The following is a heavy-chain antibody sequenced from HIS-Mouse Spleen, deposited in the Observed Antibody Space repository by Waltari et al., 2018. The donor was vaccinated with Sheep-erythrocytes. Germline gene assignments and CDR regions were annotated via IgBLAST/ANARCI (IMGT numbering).Heavy chain of an antibody. D-gene: IGHD1-1*01. CDR2: ISYDGSNK. Sequence: VQLVESGGGWVQPGRSLRLSCAASVFTFSSYGMHCARQAPGKGLEWVAVISYDGSNKYYADSVKGRFTISRDNSKNTLYLQMNSLRAEDTAVYYCAKVRTVNYWYFDLWGRGTLVTVSS. CDR3: AKVRTVNYWYFDL. J-gene: IGHJ2*01. V-gene: IGHV3-30*18. CDR1: VFTFSSYG.